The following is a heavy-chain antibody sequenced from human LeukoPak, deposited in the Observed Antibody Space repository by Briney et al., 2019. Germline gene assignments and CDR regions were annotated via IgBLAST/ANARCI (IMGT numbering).Heavy chain of an antibody. CDR1: GGSISSYY. CDR2: IYYSGST. J-gene: IGHJ6*03. V-gene: IGHV4-59*01. CDR3: ARGSKQLVRYYYMDV. D-gene: IGHD6-6*01. Sequence: SETLSLTRTVSGGSISSYYWSWIRQPPGKGLEWIGYIYYSGSTNYNPSLKSRVTISVDTSKNQFSLKLSSVTAADTAVYYCARGSKQLVRYYYMDVWGKGTTVTVSS.